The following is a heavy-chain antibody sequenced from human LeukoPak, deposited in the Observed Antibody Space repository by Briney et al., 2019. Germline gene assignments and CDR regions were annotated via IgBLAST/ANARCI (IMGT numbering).Heavy chain of an antibody. V-gene: IGHV4-39*01. J-gene: IGHJ4*02. CDR2: IYYSGST. CDR1: GGSISSSSYY. Sequence: SETLSLTCTVSGGSISSSSYYWGWIRQPPGKGLEWIGSIYYSGSTYYNPSLKSRVTISVDTSKNQFSLKLSSVTAADTAVYYCVRHFDSGSFLKFDCWGQGTLVTVSS. CDR3: VRHFDSGSFLKFDC. D-gene: IGHD1-26*01.